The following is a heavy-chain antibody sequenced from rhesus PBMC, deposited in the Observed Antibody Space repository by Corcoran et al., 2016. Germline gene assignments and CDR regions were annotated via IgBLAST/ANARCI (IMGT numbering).Heavy chain of an antibody. V-gene: IGHV5-2*01. CDR3: SRKDY. D-gene: IGHD6-19*01. J-gene: IGHJ4*01. CDR1: GYSFTSYW. Sequence: EVQLVQSGAEVKRPGESLKLSCRTSGYSFTSYWISWVRRMPGKGLEWMGAIDPSDSDTRYSPSFQGQVTISADKSISTAYLQWSSLKASDSATYYCSRKDYWGQGVLVTVSS. CDR2: IDPSDSDT.